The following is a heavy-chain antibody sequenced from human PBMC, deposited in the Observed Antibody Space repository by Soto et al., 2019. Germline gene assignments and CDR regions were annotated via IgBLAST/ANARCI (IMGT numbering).Heavy chain of an antibody. V-gene: IGHV4-38-2*02. Sequence: SETLSLTCVVSSYSISSGFFWAWIRQPPGKGLEWVGSIYHTGDTHYNPSLRSQVSMSVDTSKNHFSLRLTYLTAADTAVYFCARDTNSLDLWGQGILVTSP. CDR3: ARDTNSLDL. CDR1: SYSISSGFF. J-gene: IGHJ5*02. D-gene: IGHD2-8*01. CDR2: IYHTGDT.